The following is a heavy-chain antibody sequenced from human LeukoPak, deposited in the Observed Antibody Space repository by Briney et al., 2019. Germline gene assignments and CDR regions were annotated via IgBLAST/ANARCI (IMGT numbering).Heavy chain of an antibody. V-gene: IGHV1-2*02. CDR3: AKNHGAHDFLTSIVDY. J-gene: IGHJ4*02. D-gene: IGHD3-9*01. CDR2: INPNSGGT. Sequence: GASVKVSCKASGYTFTGYYMHWVRQAPGQGLEWMGWINPNSGGTNHAQKFQGRVTMTRDTSISTAYMELSRLRSDDTAVYYCAKNHGAHDFLTSIVDYWGQGTLVTVSS. CDR1: GYTFTGYY.